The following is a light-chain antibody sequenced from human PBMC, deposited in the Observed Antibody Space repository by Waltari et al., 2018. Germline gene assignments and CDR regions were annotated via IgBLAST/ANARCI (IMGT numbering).Light chain of an antibody. CDR2: DAS. V-gene: IGKV3-11*01. J-gene: IGKJ1*01. CDR3: QQRSNWPLTWT. Sequence: EIVLTQSPAPLSLSPGESATLSCRASQSVSSYLAWYHQKPGQAPRLLIYDASNRATGIPARFSGSGSGTDFTLTISSLEPEDFAVYYCQQRSNWPLTWTFGQGTKVEIK. CDR1: QSVSSY.